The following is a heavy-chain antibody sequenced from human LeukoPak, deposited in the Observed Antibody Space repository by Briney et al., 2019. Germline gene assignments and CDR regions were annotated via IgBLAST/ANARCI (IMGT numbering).Heavy chain of an antibody. CDR1: GYTFTGYY. CDR3: AREVQYCSSTSCSSYYYGMDV. D-gene: IGHD2-2*01. Sequence: ASVKVSCKASGYTFTGYYMHWVRQAPGQGLVWMGWINPNSGGTNYAQKFQGWVTMTRDTSISTAYMELSRLRSDDTAVYYCAREVQYCSSTSCSSYYYGMDVWGQGTTVTVSS. CDR2: INPNSGGT. J-gene: IGHJ6*02. V-gene: IGHV1-2*04.